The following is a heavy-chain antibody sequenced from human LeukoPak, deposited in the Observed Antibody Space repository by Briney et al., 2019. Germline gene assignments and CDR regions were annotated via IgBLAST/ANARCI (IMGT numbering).Heavy chain of an antibody. CDR3: AKKPATIKFPFDI. CDR1: GFSFSTYD. J-gene: IGHJ4*02. CDR2: ISTTGGYT. Sequence: GESLRLSCVGSGFSFSTYDMGWDRQTPGKGLEWVSAISTTGGYTEDADSVKGRFTISRDNSQNTLFLQMHSLRAEDTAVYYCAKKPATIKFPFDIWGQGTLVTVSP. D-gene: IGHD5-24*01. V-gene: IGHV3-23*01.